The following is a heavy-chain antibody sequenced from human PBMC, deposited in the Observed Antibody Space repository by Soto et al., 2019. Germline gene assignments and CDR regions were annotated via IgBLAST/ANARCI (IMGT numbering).Heavy chain of an antibody. V-gene: IGHV3-33*01. J-gene: IGHJ5*02. CDR3: ARDRTTVTTENWFDP. CDR1: GFTFSSYG. Sequence: PGGSLRLSCAASGFTFSSYGMHWVRQAPGKGLEWVAVIWYDGSNKYYADSVKGRFTISRDNSKNKLYLQMNSLRAEDTAVYYCARDRTTVTTENWFDPWGQGTLVTVSS. D-gene: IGHD4-4*01. CDR2: IWYDGSNK.